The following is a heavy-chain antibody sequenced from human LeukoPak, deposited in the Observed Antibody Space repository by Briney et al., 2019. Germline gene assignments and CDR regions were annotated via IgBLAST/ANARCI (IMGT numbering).Heavy chain of an antibody. D-gene: IGHD5-12*01. V-gene: IGHV3-30-3*01. Sequence: GGSLRLSCAASGFTFSSYAMHWVRQAPGKGLEWVAVISYDGSNKYYADSVKGRFTISRDNSKNTLYLQMNSLRAEDTAVYYCARVRSGYDWAWGYFDYWGQGTLVTVSS. CDR3: ARVRSGYDWAWGYFDY. J-gene: IGHJ4*02. CDR1: GFTFSSYA. CDR2: ISYDGSNK.